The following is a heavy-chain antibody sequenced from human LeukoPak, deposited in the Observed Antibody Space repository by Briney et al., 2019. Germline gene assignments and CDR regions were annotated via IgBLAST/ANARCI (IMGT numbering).Heavy chain of an antibody. CDR2: ISAYNGNT. CDR3: ARGQGAHHYDSSGFDY. D-gene: IGHD3-22*01. V-gene: IGHV1-18*04. CDR1: GYTFTSYG. Sequence: ASVKVSCKASGYTFTSYGISWVRQAPGQGLEWMGWISAYNGNTNYAQKLQGRVTMTTDTSTSTAYMELRSLRSDDTAVYYCARGQGAHHYDSSGFDYWGQGTQVTVSS. J-gene: IGHJ4*02.